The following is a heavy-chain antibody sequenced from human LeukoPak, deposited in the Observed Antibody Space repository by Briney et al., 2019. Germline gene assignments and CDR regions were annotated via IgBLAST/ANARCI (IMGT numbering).Heavy chain of an antibody. CDR3: ARDPQVTGYFDY. V-gene: IGHV3-48*03. J-gene: IGHJ4*02. CDR2: ISSSGSTI. Sequence: PGGSLRLSCAASGFTFSSYEMNWVRQAPGKGLEWVSYISSSGSTIYYADSVKGRFTISRDNAKNSLYLQMNSLRAEDTAVYYCARDPQVTGYFDYWGQGTLVTVSS. CDR1: GFTFSSYE. D-gene: IGHD2-21*02.